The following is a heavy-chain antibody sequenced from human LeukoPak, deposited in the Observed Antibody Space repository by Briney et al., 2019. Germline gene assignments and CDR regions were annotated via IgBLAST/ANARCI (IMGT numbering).Heavy chain of an antibody. CDR1: GFTFSSYA. D-gene: IGHD3-22*01. V-gene: IGHV3-23*01. Sequence: GGSLRLSCAASGFTFSSYAMSWVRQAPGKGLEWVSAISGSGGSTYYADSVKGRFTISRDNSKNTLYLQMNSLRAEDTAVYYCAKDDYYDSSGYWWFDYWGQGTLATVSS. J-gene: IGHJ4*02. CDR2: ISGSGGST. CDR3: AKDDYYDSSGYWWFDY.